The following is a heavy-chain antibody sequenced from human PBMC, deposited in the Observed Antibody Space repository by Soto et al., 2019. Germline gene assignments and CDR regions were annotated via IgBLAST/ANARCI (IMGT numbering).Heavy chain of an antibody. CDR1: GFTFSNYA. J-gene: IGHJ6*02. CDR2: ISSSSSYI. Sequence: PGGSLRLSCAASGFTFSNYAVTWVRQAPGKGLEWVSSISSSSSYIYYADSVKGRFTISRDNAKNSLYLQMNSLRAEDTAVYYCARDYPTYYYYYYGMDVWGQGTTVTVSS. V-gene: IGHV3-21*01. CDR3: ARDYPTYYYYYYGMDV.